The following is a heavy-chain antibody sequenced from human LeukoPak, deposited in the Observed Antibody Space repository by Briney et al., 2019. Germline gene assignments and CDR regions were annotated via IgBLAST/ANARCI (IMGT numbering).Heavy chain of an antibody. CDR1: GGPFNCYY. V-gene: IGHV4-34*01. J-gene: IGHJ6*02. Sequence: SETLSLTRVLYGGPFNCYYWSWIPPTPGKGLEWIGENIHSGSTNYNQSLKSRVSMSADTSNNQLSLNVTSVTAADAAVYYCARGRGRVTTFKDYYFGLDVWGQGTTVTVSS. CDR3: ARGRGRVTTFKDYYFGLDV. D-gene: IGHD4-17*01. CDR2: NIHSGST.